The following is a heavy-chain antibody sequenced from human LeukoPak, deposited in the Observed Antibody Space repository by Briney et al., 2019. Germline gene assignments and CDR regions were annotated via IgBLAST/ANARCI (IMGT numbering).Heavy chain of an antibody. D-gene: IGHD3-3*02. Sequence: SQTLSLTCAISGDSVSSNSAAWNWIRQSPSRGLEWLGRTYYRPKWYNDCAVSVKSRITINPDTSKNQFSLQLNSVTPEDTAVYYCARGSIQPEEYYFDYWGQGTLVTVSS. V-gene: IGHV6-1*01. CDR2: TYYRPKWYN. J-gene: IGHJ4*02. CDR3: ARGSIQPEEYYFDY. CDR1: GDSVSSNSAA.